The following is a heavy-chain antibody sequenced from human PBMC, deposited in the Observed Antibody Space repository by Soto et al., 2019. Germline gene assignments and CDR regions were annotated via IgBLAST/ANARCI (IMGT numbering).Heavy chain of an antibody. J-gene: IGHJ4*02. V-gene: IGHV5-51*01. Sequence: GESLKISCKGSGYSFTSYWIGWVRQMPGKGLEWVGIIYPGDSDIRYSPSFEGQVTISADKSISTSYLHWSSLKASDTAMHYCARQKDSSRYYPTLDYWGQGTLVTVSS. CDR1: GYSFTSYW. CDR3: ARQKDSSRYYPTLDY. CDR2: IYPGDSDI. D-gene: IGHD3-22*01.